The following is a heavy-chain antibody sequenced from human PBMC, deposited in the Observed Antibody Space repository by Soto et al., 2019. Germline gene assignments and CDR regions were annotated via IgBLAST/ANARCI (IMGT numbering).Heavy chain of an antibody. CDR3: VVWRGYYSSYFNY. CDR1: GGSISSGGYY. J-gene: IGHJ4*02. D-gene: IGHD3-3*01. Sequence: PSETLSLTCTVSGGSISSGGYYWSWIRQHPGKGLEWIGYIYYSGSTYYNPSLKSRVTISVDTSKNQFSLKLSSVTAADTAVYYCVVWRGYYSSYFNYWGQGTPVTVSS. V-gene: IGHV4-31*03. CDR2: IYYSGST.